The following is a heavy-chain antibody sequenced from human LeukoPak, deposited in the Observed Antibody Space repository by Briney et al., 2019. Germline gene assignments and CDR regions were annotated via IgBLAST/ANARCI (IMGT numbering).Heavy chain of an antibody. Sequence: ASVKVSCKASGYTFSNYYMYWVRQAPGQGLEWMGIINPSGGYTTYAQKFQGRVTMTRDTSTSTVSMELSSLRSEDTAVYFCARQEDSSGYYYYYWGQGTLVTVSS. J-gene: IGHJ4*02. CDR1: GYTFSNYY. CDR2: INPSGGYT. CDR3: ARQEDSSGYYYYY. D-gene: IGHD3-22*01. V-gene: IGHV1-46*01.